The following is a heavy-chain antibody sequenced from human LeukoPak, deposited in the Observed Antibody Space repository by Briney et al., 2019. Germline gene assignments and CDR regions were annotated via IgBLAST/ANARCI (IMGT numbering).Heavy chain of an antibody. D-gene: IGHD2-2*01. CDR1: GGTFSSYA. V-gene: IGHV1-69*13. Sequence: ASVKVSCKASGGTFSSYAISWVRQAPGQGLEWMGGIIPIFGTANYAQKFQGRVTITADESRRTAYMEVSSLRSEDTAVYYCATGNPYCSSTSCWTEAFDIWGQGTMVTVSS. J-gene: IGHJ3*02. CDR3: ATGNPYCSSTSCWTEAFDI. CDR2: IIPIFGTA.